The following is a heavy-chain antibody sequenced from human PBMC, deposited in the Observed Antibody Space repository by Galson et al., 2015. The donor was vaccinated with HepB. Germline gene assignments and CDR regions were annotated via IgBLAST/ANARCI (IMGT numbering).Heavy chain of an antibody. V-gene: IGHV5-51*01. Sequence: QSGAEVKKPGESLKISCKGSGYSFTSYWIGWVRQMPGEGLEWMGIIYPGDSDTRYSPSFQGQVTISADKSISTAYLQWSSLKASDTAMYYCARPRVVGASRDAFDIWGQGTMVIVSS. D-gene: IGHD1-26*01. CDR1: GYSFTSYW. CDR3: ARPRVVGASRDAFDI. J-gene: IGHJ3*02. CDR2: IYPGDSDT.